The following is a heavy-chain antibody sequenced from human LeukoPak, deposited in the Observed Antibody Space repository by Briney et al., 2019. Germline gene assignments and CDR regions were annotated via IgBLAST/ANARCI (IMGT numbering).Heavy chain of an antibody. Sequence: PSETLSLTCAVSGDSVSSSSYYWGWIRQPPGKGLEWIGSIYYSGSTYYNPSLKSRVTISVDTSKNQFSLKLSSVTAADTAVYYCVRQSSLRSPLVPWGKGTTVTVSS. J-gene: IGHJ6*04. CDR1: GDSVSSSSYY. V-gene: IGHV4-39*01. D-gene: IGHD2-8*02. CDR2: IYYSGST. CDR3: VRQSSLRSPLVP.